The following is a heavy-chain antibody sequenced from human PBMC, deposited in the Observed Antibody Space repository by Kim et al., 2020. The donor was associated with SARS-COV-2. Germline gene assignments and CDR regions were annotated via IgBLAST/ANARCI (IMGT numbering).Heavy chain of an antibody. CDR2: INPNSGGT. CDR1: GYTFTGYY. D-gene: IGHD3-3*02. V-gene: IGHV1-2*02. CDR3: ASIHFWSGQGSMDWFDP. J-gene: IGHJ5*02. Sequence: ASVKVSCKASGYTFTGYYMHWVRQAPGQGLEWMGWINPNSGGTNYAQKFQGRVTMTRDTSISTAYMELSRLRSDDTAVYYCASIHFWSGQGSMDWFDPWGQGTLVTVSS.